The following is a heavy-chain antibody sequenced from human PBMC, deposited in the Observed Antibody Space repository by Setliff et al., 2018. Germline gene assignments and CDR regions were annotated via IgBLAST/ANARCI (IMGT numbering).Heavy chain of an antibody. Sequence: PSETLSLTCAVYGGSFSGNYWIWIRQPPGKGLEWIGEINHSGSTIYNPSLKSRVTMSVDTSKNQFSLKLSSLTAADTAVYCCARGTYYLDYWGQGTLVTVSS. J-gene: IGHJ4*02. CDR3: ARGTYYLDY. CDR2: INHSGST. CDR1: GGSFSGNY. V-gene: IGHV4-34*01.